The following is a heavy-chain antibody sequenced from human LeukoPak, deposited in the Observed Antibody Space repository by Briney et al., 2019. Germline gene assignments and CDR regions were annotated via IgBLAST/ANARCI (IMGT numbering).Heavy chain of an antibody. CDR3: AKVGVAGSGYYYFDY. Sequence: GGSLRLSCAASGFTFSSYAMSWVRQAPGKGLEWVSAISGSGGSTYYAGSVKGRFTVSRDNSKNTLYLQMNSLRAEDTAVYYCAKVGVAGSGYYYFDYWGQGTLVTVSS. CDR1: GFTFSSYA. V-gene: IGHV3-23*01. D-gene: IGHD3-22*01. CDR2: ISGSGGST. J-gene: IGHJ4*02.